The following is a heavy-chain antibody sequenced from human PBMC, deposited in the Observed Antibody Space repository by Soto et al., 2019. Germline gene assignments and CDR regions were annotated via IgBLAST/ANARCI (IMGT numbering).Heavy chain of an antibody. CDR2: IKQDGSEK. J-gene: IGHJ4*02. V-gene: IGHV3-7*03. Sequence: GGSVRLSCAASGFTFSSYWMSWVRQAPGKGLEWVANIKQDGSEKYYVDSVKGRFTISRDNAKNSLYLQMNSLRAEDTAVYYCARGSVDYYDSSGPQDYWGQGTLVTVSS. D-gene: IGHD3-22*01. CDR1: GFTFSSYW. CDR3: ARGSVDYYDSSGPQDY.